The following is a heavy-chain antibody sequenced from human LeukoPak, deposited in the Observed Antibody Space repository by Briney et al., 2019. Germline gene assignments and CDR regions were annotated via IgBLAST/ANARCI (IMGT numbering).Heavy chain of an antibody. CDR1: GFTFSDYT. V-gene: IGHV3-21*01. D-gene: IGHD3-10*01. Sequence: GGSLRLSCAASGFTFSDYTMNWVRQAPGKGLEWVSSISGTVSYIHYADSVKGRFTISRDNAKNSLYPQMNSLTAEDTALYYRARGSNWFDPWGQGTLVTVSS. CDR3: ARGSNWFDP. CDR2: ISGTVSYI. J-gene: IGHJ5*02.